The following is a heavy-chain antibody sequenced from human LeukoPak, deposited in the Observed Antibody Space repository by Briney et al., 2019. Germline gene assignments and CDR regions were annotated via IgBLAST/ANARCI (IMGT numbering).Heavy chain of an antibody. CDR1: GGTFSSYT. CDR3: ARDLGSSFIFARPKWFDP. V-gene: IGHV1-69*04. Sequence: SGKVSCKASGGTFSSYTISWVRQAPGQGLEWRGRIIPILGIANYAQKFQGRVTITADKSTRTAYMELSSLRSENTAVYYCARDLGSSFIFARPKWFDPWGQGTLVTVSS. D-gene: IGHD2-2*01. J-gene: IGHJ5*02. CDR2: IIPILGIA.